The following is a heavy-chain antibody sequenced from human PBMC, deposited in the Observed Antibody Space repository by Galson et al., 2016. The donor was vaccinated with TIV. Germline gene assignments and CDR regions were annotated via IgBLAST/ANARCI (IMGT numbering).Heavy chain of an antibody. CDR1: GGTFSNFV. J-gene: IGHJ4*02. V-gene: IGHV1-69*06. D-gene: IGHD3-10*01. Sequence: SGGTFSNFVISWVRQAPGQGLEWMGSINPIFGTANYAQKFQGRVTITADTSTSTIYMELSSLRSEDTAVYYCARGRGYYFGSGSSYFDYWGQGTRVTVSS. CDR2: INPIFGTA. CDR3: ARGRGYYFGSGSSYFDY.